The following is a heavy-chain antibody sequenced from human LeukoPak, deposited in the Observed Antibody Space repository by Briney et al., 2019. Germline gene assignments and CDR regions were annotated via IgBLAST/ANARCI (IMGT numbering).Heavy chain of an antibody. Sequence: GGSLRLSCAASGFTFSSYAMHWVRQAPGKGLEWVAFIRYDGSNKYYADSVKGRFTTSRDNSKNTLYLQMNSLRPEDTAVYYCAKERTTIVSGTTIGAYWGQGTLVTVSS. CDR3: AKERTTIVSGTTIGAY. CDR2: IRYDGSNK. CDR1: GFTFSSYA. J-gene: IGHJ4*02. V-gene: IGHV3-30*02. D-gene: IGHD2/OR15-2a*01.